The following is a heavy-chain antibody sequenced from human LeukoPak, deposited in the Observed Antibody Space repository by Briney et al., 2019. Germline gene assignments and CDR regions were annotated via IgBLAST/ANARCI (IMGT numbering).Heavy chain of an antibody. V-gene: IGHV1-69*01. CDR3: ARHLWFGTYYYYGMDV. J-gene: IGHJ6*02. CDR1: GGTFSNYA. D-gene: IGHD3-10*01. CDR2: IIPIFGTA. Sequence: SVKVSCKASGGTFSNYAISWVRQAPGQGLEWMGGIIPIFGTAKYTQKFQGRVTITADESTSTAYMELSSLRSEDTAVYYCARHLWFGTYYYYGMDVWGQGTTVTVSS.